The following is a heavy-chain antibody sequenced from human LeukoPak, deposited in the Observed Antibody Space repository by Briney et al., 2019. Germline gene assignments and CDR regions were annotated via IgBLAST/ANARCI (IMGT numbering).Heavy chain of an antibody. CDR2: IYSGGST. J-gene: IGHJ4*02. V-gene: IGHV3-53*01. CDR1: GFAVSSNY. Sequence: GGSLRLSCAASGFAVSSNYMTWVRQAPGKGLEWVPVIYSGGSTYYTDSVKGRFTISRDNSKNTLYLQMNSLRAEDTAVYYCARGAHYSYGFDYWGQGTLVTVSS. D-gene: IGHD4-11*01. CDR3: ARGAHYSYGFDY.